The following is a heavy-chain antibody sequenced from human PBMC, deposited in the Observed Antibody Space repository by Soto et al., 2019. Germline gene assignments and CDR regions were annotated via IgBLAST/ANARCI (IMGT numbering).Heavy chain of an antibody. Sequence: SVKVSCKASGGTFSSYAISWVRQAPVQGLEWMGGIIPIFGTANYSQKFQGRVTITADKSTSTAYMELSSLRSEDTAVYYCARGRGYSGYDRYYGMDVWGQGTTVTVSS. CDR3: ARGRGYSGYDRYYGMDV. D-gene: IGHD5-12*01. V-gene: IGHV1-69*06. J-gene: IGHJ6*02. CDR1: GGTFSSYA. CDR2: IIPIFGTA.